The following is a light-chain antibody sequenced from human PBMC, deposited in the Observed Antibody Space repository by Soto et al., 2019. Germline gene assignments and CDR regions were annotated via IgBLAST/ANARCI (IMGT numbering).Light chain of an antibody. CDR1: QSVRNY. CDR3: QERYIWPPIT. Sequence: EIVLKQSPATLSLSPGERATLSCRASQSVRNYLAWYQQKPGQAPRLLIYDTFKRSTGIPPRFSGSGSEADFTLTISSLEPEDFAVYYGQERYIWPPITFVQGSRV. J-gene: IGKJ5*01. CDR2: DTF. V-gene: IGKV3-11*01.